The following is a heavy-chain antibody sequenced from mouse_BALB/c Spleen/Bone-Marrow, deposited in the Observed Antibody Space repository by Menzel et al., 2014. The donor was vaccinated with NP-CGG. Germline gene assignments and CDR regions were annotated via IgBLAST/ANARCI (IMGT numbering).Heavy chain of an antibody. D-gene: IGHD2-4*01. CDR3: ARYPYYDYDGFAY. V-gene: IGHV1-7*01. J-gene: IGHJ3*01. CDR2: INPSTGYT. CDR1: GYTFTSYW. Sequence: VQLQQSGAELAKPGASVKMSCKASGYTFTSYWMHWVKQRPRQGLEWIGYINPSTGYTEYNQKFKDKATLTADKSSSTAYMQLSSLTSEDSAVYYCARYPYYDYDGFAYWGQGTLVTVSA.